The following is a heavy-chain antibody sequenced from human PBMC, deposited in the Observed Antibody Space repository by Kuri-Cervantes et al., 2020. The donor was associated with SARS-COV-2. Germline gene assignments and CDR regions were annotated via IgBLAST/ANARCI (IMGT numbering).Heavy chain of an antibody. CDR2: ISGSGGST. CDR3: AKGIRRFLESLDY. J-gene: IGHJ4*02. D-gene: IGHD3-3*01. CDR1: GLTFSSYA. Sequence: GGSLRLSCAASGLTFSSYAMSWVRQAPGKGLEWVSAISGSGGSTYYADSVKGRFTISRDNSKNTLYLQMNSLRAEDTAVYYCAKGIRRFLESLDYWGQGTLVTVSS. V-gene: IGHV3-23*01.